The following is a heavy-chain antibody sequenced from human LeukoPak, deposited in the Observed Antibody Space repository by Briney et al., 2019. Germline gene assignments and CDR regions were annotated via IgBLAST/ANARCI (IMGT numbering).Heavy chain of an antibody. V-gene: IGHV3-23*01. D-gene: IGHD2-15*01. CDR1: GFTVSSNY. CDR3: AKDVGIRAVYGTDV. J-gene: IGHJ6*02. Sequence: PGGSLRLSCAASGFTVSSNYMSWVRQAPGKGLEWVSAISGSGVSTYYADSVKGRFTVSRDNSKNTLYLQMSSLRPEDTGLYYCAKDVGIRAVYGTDVWGQGTTVTVSS. CDR2: ISGSGVST.